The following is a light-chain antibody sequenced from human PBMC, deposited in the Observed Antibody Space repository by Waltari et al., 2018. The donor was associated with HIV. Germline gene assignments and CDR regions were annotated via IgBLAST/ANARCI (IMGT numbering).Light chain of an antibody. CDR1: PGIGTN. J-gene: IGKJ2*01. CDR3: QQLSSYPFA. Sequence: DIQWTQSPSFLSASLRDRVTIPGRARPGIGTNLAWFQQKPGKAPTLQIYAASSLHRGVPSRFTGGGSGTEFTLTINSLLPEDFATYYCQQLSSYPFAFGQGTRLAIK. V-gene: IGKV1-9*01. CDR2: AAS.